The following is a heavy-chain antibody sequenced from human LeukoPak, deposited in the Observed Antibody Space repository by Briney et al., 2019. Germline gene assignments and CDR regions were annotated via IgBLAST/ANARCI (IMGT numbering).Heavy chain of an antibody. CDR3: ARGGVDHYGSGTYYLMNYFDH. J-gene: IGHJ4*02. CDR1: GFTFSSYA. CDR2: ISGSGGST. Sequence: GGSLRLSCAASGFTFSSYAMSWVRQAPGKGLEWVSAISGSGGSTYYADSVKGRFTISRDNSKNTLYLQMNSLRAEDTAVYFCARGGVDHYGSGTYYLMNYFDHWGQGALVTVSS. D-gene: IGHD3-10*01. V-gene: IGHV3-23*01.